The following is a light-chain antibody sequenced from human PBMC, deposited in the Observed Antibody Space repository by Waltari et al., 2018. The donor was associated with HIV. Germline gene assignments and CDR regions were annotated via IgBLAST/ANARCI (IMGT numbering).Light chain of an antibody. V-gene: IGKV3-20*01. CDR2: AAS. CDR1: QGVSSSY. CDR3: QQYGSSPIT. J-gene: IGKJ5*01. Sequence: EIVLTQSPGTLSLSPGERATLSCRASQGVSSSYLGWYQQKVGQAPRLLIYAASIRATGIPDRFSGSGSGTDFTLTISRLEPEDFAVYYCQQYGSSPITFGQGTRLEIK.